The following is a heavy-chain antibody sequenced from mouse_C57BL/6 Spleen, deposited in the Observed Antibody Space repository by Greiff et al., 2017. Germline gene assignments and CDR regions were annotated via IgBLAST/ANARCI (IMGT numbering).Heavy chain of an antibody. CDR3: ARRDYGDYEDY. Sequence: EVQLQQSGPELVKPGASVKISCKASGYTFTDYYMNWVKQSHGKSLEWIGDINPNNGGTSYNQKFKGKATLTVDKSSSTAYMELRSLTSEDSAVYYCARRDYGDYEDYWGQGTSVTVSS. CDR1: GYTFTDYY. V-gene: IGHV1-26*01. CDR2: INPNNGGT. D-gene: IGHD2-13*01. J-gene: IGHJ4*01.